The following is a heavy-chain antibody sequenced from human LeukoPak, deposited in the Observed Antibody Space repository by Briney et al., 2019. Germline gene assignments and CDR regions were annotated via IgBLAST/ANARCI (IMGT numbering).Heavy chain of an antibody. CDR2: IYYSGST. J-gene: IGHJ3*02. CDR3: ARDDPLSAGGYDAFDI. CDR1: GGAFSGYY. D-gene: IGHD3-22*01. Sequence: SETLSLTCAVYGGAFSGYYWSWIRQPPGKGLEWIGYIYYSGSTNYNPSLKSRVTISVDTSKNQFSLKLSSVTAADTAVYYCARDDPLSAGGYDAFDIWGQGTMVTVSS. V-gene: IGHV4-59*01.